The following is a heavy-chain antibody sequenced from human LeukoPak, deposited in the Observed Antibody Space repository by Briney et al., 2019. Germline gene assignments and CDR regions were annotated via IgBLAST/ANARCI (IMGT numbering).Heavy chain of an antibody. Sequence: GGSLRLSCAASRFTVSSNYMNWVRQAPGKGLEWVSVFYSSGGTYYADSVKGRFTISRDNSKNTLFLQMNSLRAEDTAVYYCARSIVPAARMDYWGQGTLVTVSS. CDR1: RFTVSSNY. CDR3: ARSIVPAARMDY. D-gene: IGHD2-2*01. J-gene: IGHJ4*02. V-gene: IGHV3-53*01. CDR2: FYSSGGT.